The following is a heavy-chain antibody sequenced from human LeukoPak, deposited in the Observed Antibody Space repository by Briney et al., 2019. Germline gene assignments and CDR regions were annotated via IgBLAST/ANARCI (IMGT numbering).Heavy chain of an antibody. CDR1: GGTFSSYA. Sequence: SVKVSCKASGGTFSSYAISWVRQAPGQGLEWKGGIIPIFGTANYAQKFQGRVTITADESTSTAYMELSSLRSEDTAVYYCARGADLPYYMDVWGKGTTVTVSS. CDR2: IIPIFGTA. V-gene: IGHV1-69*13. CDR3: ARGADLPYYMDV. J-gene: IGHJ6*03.